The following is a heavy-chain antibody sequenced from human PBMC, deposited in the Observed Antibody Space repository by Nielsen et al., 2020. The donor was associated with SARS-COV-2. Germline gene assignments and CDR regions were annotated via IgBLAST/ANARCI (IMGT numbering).Heavy chain of an antibody. CDR3: ARIEELREYYFDY. V-gene: IGHV2-26*01. CDR1: GFSLSNARMG. D-gene: IGHD1-7*01. Sequence: SGPTLVKPTETLTLTCTVSGFSLSNARMGVSWIRQPPGKALEWLAHIFSNDEKSYSTSLKSRLTISKDTSKSQVVLTMTNMDPVDTATYYCARIEELREYYFDYWGQGTLVTVSS. CDR2: IFSNDEK. J-gene: IGHJ4*02.